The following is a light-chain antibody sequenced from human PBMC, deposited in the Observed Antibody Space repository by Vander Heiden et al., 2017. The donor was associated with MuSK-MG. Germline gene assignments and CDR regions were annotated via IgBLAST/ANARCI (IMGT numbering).Light chain of an antibody. CDR2: DAS. V-gene: IGKV1-9*01. CDR3: QQLDSDIFT. CDR1: QGISDY. J-gene: IGKJ3*01. Sequence: DIQLTPSPSFLSASVGDRVTITCRASQGISDYLAWYQQRPGKAPKLLLFDASTLQSGVPTRFSGSGSGTEFTLTINSLQPEDSATYYCQQLDSDIFTFGPGTKVDIK.